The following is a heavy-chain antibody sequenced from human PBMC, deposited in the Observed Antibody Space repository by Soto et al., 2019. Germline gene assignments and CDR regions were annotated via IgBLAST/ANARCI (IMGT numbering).Heavy chain of an antibody. V-gene: IGHV4-4*02. CDR1: GVSISSSNW. D-gene: IGHD3-10*01. Sequence: QVQLQESGPGLVKPSGTLSLTCAVSGVSISSSNWWSWVRQPPGKGLEWIGEISHSGSTNYNPSLKSRVTISVDKSKTQFSLKLSSVTAADTAVYYCARVTGHYYYGMDVWGQGTTVTVSS. CDR3: ARVTGHYYYGMDV. CDR2: ISHSGST. J-gene: IGHJ6*02.